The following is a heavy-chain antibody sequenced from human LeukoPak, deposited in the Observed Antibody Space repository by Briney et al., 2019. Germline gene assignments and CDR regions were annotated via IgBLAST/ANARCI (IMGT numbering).Heavy chain of an antibody. Sequence: PGGSLRLSCAASGFTFDDYATHWVRQAPGKGLEWVSGISWNSGSIGYADSVKGRFTISRDNAKNSLYLQMNSLRAEDTALYYCAKSTVTFGGVNNNFDYWGQGTLVTVSS. D-gene: IGHD3-16*01. J-gene: IGHJ4*02. CDR2: ISWNSGSI. CDR1: GFTFDDYA. V-gene: IGHV3-9*01. CDR3: AKSTVTFGGVNNNFDY.